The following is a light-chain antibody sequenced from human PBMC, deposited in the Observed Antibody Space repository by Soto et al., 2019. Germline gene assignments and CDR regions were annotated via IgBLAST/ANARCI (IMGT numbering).Light chain of an antibody. V-gene: IGKV3-20*01. J-gene: IGKJ3*01. CDR3: QHYGSALFT. CDR1: QSFSSSY. CDR2: GAS. Sequence: EIVLTQSPGTLSLSPGERATLSCRASQSFSSSYLAWYQQKPGQAPRLLIYGASSRATGIPDRFSGSGSGTDFNLTISSLEPEDFAVYYCQHYGSALFTLGPGTKVDVK.